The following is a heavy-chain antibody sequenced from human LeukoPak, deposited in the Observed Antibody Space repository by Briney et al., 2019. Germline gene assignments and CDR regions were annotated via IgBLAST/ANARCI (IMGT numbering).Heavy chain of an antibody. D-gene: IGHD3-22*01. Sequence: PSETLSLTCTVSGGSISSSSYYWGWIRQPPGKGLEWIGSIYYSGSTYYNPSLKSRVTISVDTSKNQFSLKLSSVTAADTAVYYCARYSGYYYDSSGKPNPHNWFDPWGQGTLVTVSS. CDR2: IYYSGST. J-gene: IGHJ5*02. V-gene: IGHV4-39*07. CDR1: GGSISSSSYY. CDR3: ARYSGYYYDSSGKPNPHNWFDP.